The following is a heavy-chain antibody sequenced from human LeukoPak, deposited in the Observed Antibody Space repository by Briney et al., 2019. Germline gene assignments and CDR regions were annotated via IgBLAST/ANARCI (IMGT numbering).Heavy chain of an antibody. J-gene: IGHJ4*02. D-gene: IGHD3-22*01. V-gene: IGHV4-34*01. CDR2: IDHSGST. Sequence: PSETLSLTCAVYVGSFSDYYWSWIRQPPGKGLEWIGEIDHSGSTNYNPSLKSRVTISVDTSKNQFSLKLSSLTAADTAVYYGARGYVYYDSRGYGYWGQGTLVTVSS. CDR3: ARGYVYYDSRGYGY. CDR1: VGSFSDYY.